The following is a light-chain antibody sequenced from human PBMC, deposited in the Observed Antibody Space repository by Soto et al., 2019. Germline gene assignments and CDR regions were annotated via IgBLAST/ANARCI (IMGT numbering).Light chain of an antibody. V-gene: IGKV1-5*01. J-gene: IGKJ1*01. CDR1: QSISSW. CDR2: DAS. CDR3: QQYNSYSYRT. Sequence: DIQMTQSPATVTASLFARVSIPCRGSQSISSWLAWYLQRPGKAPKLLIHDASSVEIGVPSRFSGSGYGTEFTLTISSLQPDDFATYYCQQYNSYSYRTFGQGTKVDI.